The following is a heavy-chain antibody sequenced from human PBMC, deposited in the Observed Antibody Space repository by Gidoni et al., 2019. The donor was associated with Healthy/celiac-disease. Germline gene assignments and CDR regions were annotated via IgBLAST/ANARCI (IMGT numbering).Heavy chain of an antibody. J-gene: IGHJ4*02. D-gene: IGHD2-2*02. CDR2: ISSSSSYT. Sequence: QVQLVEAGGGLVKPGGSLSLSCAASVFTVSDYYMIWIRQAPGTGLEWVSYISSSSSYTNYADSVKGRFTISRDNAKNSLYLQMNSLRAEDTAVYYCAREIVVPAAIVFDYWGQGTLVTVSS. CDR3: AREIVVPAAIVFDY. V-gene: IGHV3-11*06. CDR1: VFTVSDYY.